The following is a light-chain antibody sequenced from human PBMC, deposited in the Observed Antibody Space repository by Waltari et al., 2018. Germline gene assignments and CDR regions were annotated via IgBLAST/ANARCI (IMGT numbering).Light chain of an antibody. J-gene: IGLJ3*02. V-gene: IGLV1-40*01. CDR1: RSNLGAGYD. CDR3: QSYDTSLSVSV. CDR2: GNN. Sequence: QSVLTQPPSVSGAPGQRVTISCTGSRSNLGAGYDLHWYQQLPGTAPRLLIYGNNNRPSGVPERFSGSKSGTTASLAFTGLQAEDEADYYCQSYDTSLSVSVFGGGTKLTVL.